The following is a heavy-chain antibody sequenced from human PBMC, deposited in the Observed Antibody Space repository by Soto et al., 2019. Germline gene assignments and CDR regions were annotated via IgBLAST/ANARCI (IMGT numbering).Heavy chain of an antibody. Sequence: EVQLVESGGGLVQPGGSLRLSCAASGFTFSDHYMDWVRKAPGKGLEWVGRTRNKANTYTTEYAASVKGRFTISRDDSNNSLYLQMNSLNTEDTAVYYCARVIRGYSYGSIDYWGQGTLVTVSS. D-gene: IGHD5-18*01. CDR2: TRNKANTYTT. CDR3: ARVIRGYSYGSIDY. CDR1: GFTFSDHY. V-gene: IGHV3-72*01. J-gene: IGHJ4*02.